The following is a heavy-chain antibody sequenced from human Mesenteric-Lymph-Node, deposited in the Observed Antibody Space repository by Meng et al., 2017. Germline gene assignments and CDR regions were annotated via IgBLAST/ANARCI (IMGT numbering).Heavy chain of an antibody. V-gene: IGHV4-34*01. CDR1: GGAFSGYY. Sequence: QVQLSQCAARCLTPSEILSLTCAVYGGAFSGYYWSWIRQPPGKGLEWIGEINHSGSTNYNPSLKSRVTISVDTSKNQFSLKLSSVTAADTAVYYCASFDHIPRRNYFDYWGQGTLVTVSS. J-gene: IGHJ4*02. CDR2: INHSGST. CDR3: ASFDHIPRRNYFDY. D-gene: IGHD2-21*01.